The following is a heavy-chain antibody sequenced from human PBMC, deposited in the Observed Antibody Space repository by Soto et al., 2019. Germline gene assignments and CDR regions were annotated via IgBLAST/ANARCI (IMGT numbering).Heavy chain of an antibody. V-gene: IGHV4-30-2*01. Sequence: PSETLSLTCAVSGDSISSGGYSWSWIRQPPGKGLEWIGYIYRSGSTHYNPSLKSRVTISVDRSKNQFSLKLSSVTAADTAVYYCAGASYGDYKSFNYWGQGTLVTVSS. CDR3: AGASYGDYKSFNY. CDR2: IYRSGST. CDR1: GDSISSGGYS. D-gene: IGHD4-17*01. J-gene: IGHJ4*02.